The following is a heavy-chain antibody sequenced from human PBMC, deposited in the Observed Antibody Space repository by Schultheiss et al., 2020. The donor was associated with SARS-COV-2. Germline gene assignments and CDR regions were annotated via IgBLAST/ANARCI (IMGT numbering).Heavy chain of an antibody. D-gene: IGHD4-11*01. V-gene: IGHV3-11*04. CDR2: ISGSGGST. J-gene: IGHJ4*02. Sequence: SWAASGFTFSYYYMSGVRQAPGKGLEWVSAISGSGGSTYYADSVKGRFTISRDNAKNSLYLQMNSLRAEDTAVYYCAKVTTTTLFDYWGQGTLVTVSS. CDR1: GFTFSYYY. CDR3: AKVTTTTLFDY.